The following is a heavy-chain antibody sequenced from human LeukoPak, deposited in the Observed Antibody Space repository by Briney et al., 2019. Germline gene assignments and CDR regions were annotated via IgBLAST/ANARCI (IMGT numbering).Heavy chain of an antibody. CDR2: INHIGST. D-gene: IGHD3-10*01. J-gene: IGHJ4*02. CDR1: GGSFSGYY. Sequence: SETLSLTCAVYGGSFSGYYCSWICQPPGKGLGLIGEINHIGSTNYNPSLKSRVTISVDTSKNQFSLKLSSVTAADTAVYYCARGGITMVRGVVDYWGQGTLVTVSS. V-gene: IGHV4-34*01. CDR3: ARGGITMVRGVVDY.